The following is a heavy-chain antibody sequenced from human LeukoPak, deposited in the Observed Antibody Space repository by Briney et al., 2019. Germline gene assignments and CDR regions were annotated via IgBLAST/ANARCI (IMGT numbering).Heavy chain of an antibody. CDR3: ARGVVIAPQTFDY. J-gene: IGHJ4*02. Sequence: ASETLSLTCAVCGRSFSGYYWSWIRQPPGKGLEWIGEINHSGSTNYNPSLKSRVTISVDTSKNQFSLKLSSVTAADTAVYYCARGVVIAPQTFDYWGQGTLVTVSS. D-gene: IGHD2-21*01. V-gene: IGHV4-34*01. CDR2: INHSGST. CDR1: GRSFSGYY.